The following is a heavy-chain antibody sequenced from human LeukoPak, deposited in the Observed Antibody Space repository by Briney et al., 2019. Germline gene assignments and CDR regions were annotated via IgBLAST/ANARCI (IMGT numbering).Heavy chain of an antibody. Sequence: SETLSLTCTASGGSISSYYWSWIRQPPGKGLEWIGYIYYSGSTNYNPSLKSRVTISVDTSKNQFSLKLSSVTAADTAVYYCARHVRRITMIVVVIDYWGQGTLVTVSS. CDR1: GGSISSYY. V-gene: IGHV4-59*08. D-gene: IGHD3-22*01. J-gene: IGHJ4*02. CDR3: ARHVRRITMIVVVIDY. CDR2: IYYSGST.